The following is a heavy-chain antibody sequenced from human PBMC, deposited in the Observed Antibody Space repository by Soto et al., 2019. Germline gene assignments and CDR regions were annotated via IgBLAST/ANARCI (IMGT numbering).Heavy chain of an antibody. Sequence: ASVKVSCKVSGYTLTELSMHWVRQAPGKGLEWMGGFDPEDGETIYAQKFQGRVTMTEDTSTDTAYMELSSLRSEDTAVYYCARALEDPPMFFGDYIYGLDVWGLGTTVTVSS. CDR2: FDPEDGET. D-gene: IGHD3-10*02. V-gene: IGHV1-24*01. CDR3: ARALEDPPMFFGDYIYGLDV. CDR1: GYTLTELS. J-gene: IGHJ6*02.